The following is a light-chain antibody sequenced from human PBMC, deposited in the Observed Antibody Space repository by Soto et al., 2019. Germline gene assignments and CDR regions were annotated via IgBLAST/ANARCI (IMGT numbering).Light chain of an antibody. CDR1: QSISNW. CDR2: DAS. CDR3: QQYNSYSYT. J-gene: IGKJ2*01. Sequence: DLQMTQSPSTLSASVGDRVTITCRASQSISNWLAWYQQKPGKAPKLLIYDASNLESGVPSRFSGSGSGTEFTLTISNLQPDDFATYYCQQYNSYSYTFGQGTKLEIK. V-gene: IGKV1-5*01.